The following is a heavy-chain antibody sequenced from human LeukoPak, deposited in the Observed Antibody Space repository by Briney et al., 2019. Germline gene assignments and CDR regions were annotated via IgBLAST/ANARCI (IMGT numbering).Heavy chain of an antibody. D-gene: IGHD1-26*01. V-gene: IGHV3-74*01. CDR1: GFTFSSYW. CDR2: INSDGSST. Sequence: PGGSLRLSCAASGFTFSSYWMHWVRQAPGKGLVWVSRINSDGSSTSYADSVKGRFTISRDNAKNTLYLQMNSLRAEDTAVYYCARHHLYSGSYAPLEVAISWGYFDYWGQGTLVTVSS. CDR3: ARHHLYSGSYAPLEVAISWGYFDY. J-gene: IGHJ4*02.